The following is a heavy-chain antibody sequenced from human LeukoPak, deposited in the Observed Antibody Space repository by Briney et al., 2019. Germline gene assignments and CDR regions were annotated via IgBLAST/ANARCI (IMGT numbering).Heavy chain of an antibody. Sequence: SETLSLTCTVSADSISSSSHHWGWIRQSPGKGLEWIGSIYYGRTTYYNPSLNSRVAISVVTSKNQFSLQLNSVTAADTAVYYCVRHDGRGGATMGALDSWGQGSLVTVSS. D-gene: IGHD5-12*01. V-gene: IGHV4-39*01. CDR2: IYYGRTT. CDR3: VRHDGRGGATMGALDS. J-gene: IGHJ4*02. CDR1: ADSISSSSHH.